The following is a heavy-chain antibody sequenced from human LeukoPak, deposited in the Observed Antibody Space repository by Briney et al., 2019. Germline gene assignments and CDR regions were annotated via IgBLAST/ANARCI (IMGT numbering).Heavy chain of an antibody. V-gene: IGHV4-59*01. J-gene: IGHJ5*02. Sequence: SETLSLTCTVSGGSISRYYWSWIRQPPGKGLEWIGYIQSSGSTNYNPSLKSRVTISVDTSKNQFSLKLTSVTAADTAVYYCARDVFGVTLGRFDPWGQGTLVTVSS. CDR1: GGSISRYY. D-gene: IGHD3-3*01. CDR2: IQSSGST. CDR3: ARDVFGVTLGRFDP.